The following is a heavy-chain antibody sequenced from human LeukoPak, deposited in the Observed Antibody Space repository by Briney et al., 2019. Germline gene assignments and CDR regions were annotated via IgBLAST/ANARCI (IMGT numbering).Heavy chain of an antibody. CDR2: INHSGST. Sequence: SETLSLTCAVYGGSFSGYYWSWIRQPPGKGLEWIGEINHSGSTNYNPSLKSRVTISVDTSKNQFSLKLSSVTAADTAVYYCARVNYYDSRGYYLDYWGQGTLVTVSS. V-gene: IGHV4-34*01. J-gene: IGHJ4*02. CDR1: GGSFSGYY. CDR3: ARVNYYDSRGYYLDY. D-gene: IGHD3-22*01.